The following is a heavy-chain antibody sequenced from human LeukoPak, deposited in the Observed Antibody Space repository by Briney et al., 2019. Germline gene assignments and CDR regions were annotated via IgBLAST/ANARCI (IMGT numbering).Heavy chain of an antibody. Sequence: SGGSLRLSCAASGFTFTDYNLNWVRQAPGKGLEWVSSIGATSNDMKYIDSVRGRFTISRDNAKNTLYLQMNSLRAEDTAVYYCAKGHEYCSSTSCYHSFDYWGQGTLVTVSS. D-gene: IGHD2-2*01. CDR3: AKGHEYCSSTSCYHSFDY. CDR2: IGATSNDM. V-gene: IGHV3-21*04. CDR1: GFTFTDYN. J-gene: IGHJ4*02.